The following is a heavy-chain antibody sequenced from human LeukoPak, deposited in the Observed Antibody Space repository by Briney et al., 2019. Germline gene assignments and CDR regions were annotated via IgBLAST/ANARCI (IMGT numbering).Heavy chain of an antibody. CDR1: GFXFSSYG. D-gene: IGHD3-3*01. V-gene: IGHV3-33*01. J-gene: IGHJ6*02. Sequence: GGSLRLSCAASGFXFSSYGIHWVRQAPGKGLEWVAVIWYDGSNKYYADSVKGRFTISRDNSKNTLYLQMNSLRAEDTAVYYCARDFPSGGMDVWGQGTTVTVSS. CDR3: ARDFPSGGMDV. CDR2: IWYDGSNK.